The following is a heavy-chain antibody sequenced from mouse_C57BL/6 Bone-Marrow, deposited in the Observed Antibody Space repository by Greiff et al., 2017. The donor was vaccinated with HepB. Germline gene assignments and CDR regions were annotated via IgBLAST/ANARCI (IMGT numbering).Heavy chain of an antibody. CDR3: ASSETARATGFDY. CDR2: IYPGDGDT. D-gene: IGHD3-2*01. Sequence: VQLQQSGAELVKPGASVKISCKASGYAFSSYWMNWVKQRPGKGLEWIGQIYPGDGDTNYNGKFKGKATLTADKSSSTTYMQLSSLTSEDSAVYFCASSETARATGFDYWGQGTTLTVSS. V-gene: IGHV1-80*01. J-gene: IGHJ2*01. CDR1: GYAFSSYW.